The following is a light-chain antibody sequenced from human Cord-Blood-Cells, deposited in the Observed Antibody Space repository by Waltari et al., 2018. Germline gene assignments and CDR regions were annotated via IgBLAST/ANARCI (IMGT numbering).Light chain of an antibody. V-gene: IGLV2-23*01. CDR2: EGS. CDR1: SSDVGSYNL. J-gene: IGLJ3*02. CDR3: CSYAGSSTPV. Sequence: QSALTQPASVSGSPGQSITLSCTGTSSDVGSYNLVSWYQQHPGKAPKLMIYEGSKRPSGVSNRFSGSKSGNTASLTIAGLQAEDEADYYCCSYAGSSTPVFGGGTKLTVL.